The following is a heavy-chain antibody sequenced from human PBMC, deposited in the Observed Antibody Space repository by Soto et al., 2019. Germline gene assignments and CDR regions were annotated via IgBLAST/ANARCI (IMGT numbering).Heavy chain of an antibody. V-gene: IGHV3-21*04. CDR1: GGTFSSYS. J-gene: IGHJ6*02. CDR2: ISSSSSYI. D-gene: IGHD6-6*01. CDR3: AKGAHSSSSRGVDV. Sequence: GGSLRLSCAASGGTFSSYSMNWVRQAPGKGLEWVSSISSSSSYIYYADSVKGRFTTSRDTSRNTLYLQMNSLRVEDTAVYYCAKGAHSSSSRGVDVWGQGTTVTVPS.